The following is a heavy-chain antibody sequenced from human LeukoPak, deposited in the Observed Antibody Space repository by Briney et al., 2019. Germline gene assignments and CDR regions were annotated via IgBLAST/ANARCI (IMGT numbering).Heavy chain of an antibody. D-gene: IGHD3-9*01. Sequence: AASVTVSCKASGGTFSSYAISWVRQAPGQGLEWMGGIIPIFGTANYAQKFQGRVTITADKSTSTAYMELSSLRSEDTAVYYCARDYPYYDILTGPSGGMDVWGKGTTVTVSS. J-gene: IGHJ6*04. CDR1: GGTFSSYA. V-gene: IGHV1-69*06. CDR3: ARDYPYYDILTGPSGGMDV. CDR2: IIPIFGTA.